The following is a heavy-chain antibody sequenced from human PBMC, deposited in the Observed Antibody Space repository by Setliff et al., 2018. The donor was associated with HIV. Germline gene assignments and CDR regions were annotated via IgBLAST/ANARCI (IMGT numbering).Heavy chain of an antibody. Sequence: ASVKVSCKASGYTFTDYYMHWVRQAPAKGLEWMGRVDPKNGDTIYAEKLRGRVTITADTSTDTAYMELGSLRSEDTAIYYCATLDYYGSATYNLALHYWGQGTLVTVSS. J-gene: IGHJ4*02. CDR1: GYTFTDYY. CDR2: VDPKNGDT. CDR3: ATLDYYGSATYNLALHY. V-gene: IGHV1-69-2*01. D-gene: IGHD3-10*01.